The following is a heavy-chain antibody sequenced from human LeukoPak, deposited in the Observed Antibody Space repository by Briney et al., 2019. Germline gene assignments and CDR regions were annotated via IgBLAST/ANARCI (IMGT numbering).Heavy chain of an antibody. Sequence: GGSLRLSCAASGFIVTSNFMSWVRQAPGKGLEWVSTFSGSGDTTYYAGSVKGRFTISRDNSKNTLYLQMNSLRAEDTAVYYCAKDKTPVNGWYGGIDYWGQGTLVTVSS. CDR3: AKDKTPVNGWYGGIDY. CDR2: FSGSGDTT. J-gene: IGHJ4*02. D-gene: IGHD6-19*01. CDR1: GFIVTSNF. V-gene: IGHV3-23*01.